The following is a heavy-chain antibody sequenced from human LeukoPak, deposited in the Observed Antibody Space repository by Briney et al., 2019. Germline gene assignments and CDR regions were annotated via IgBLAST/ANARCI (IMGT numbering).Heavy chain of an antibody. D-gene: IGHD6-13*01. CDR3: ATYSSSYVFYYYYMDV. CDR1: GYTFTGYY. CDR2: INPNSGGT. V-gene: IGHV1-2*02. Sequence: ASVKVSCKASGYTFTGYYMHWVRQAPGQGLEWMGWINPNSGGTNYAQKFQGRVTMTRDTSISTAYMELSRLRSDDTAVYYCATYSSSYVFYYYYMDVWGKGTTVTVSS. J-gene: IGHJ6*03.